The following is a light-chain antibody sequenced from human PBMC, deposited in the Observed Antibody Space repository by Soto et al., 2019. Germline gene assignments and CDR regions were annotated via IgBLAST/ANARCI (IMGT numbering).Light chain of an antibody. CDR3: QQYYTTPPA. CDR2: WAS. CDR1: QSVLYSPNSKNY. V-gene: IGKV4-1*01. J-gene: IGKJ3*01. Sequence: DIVMTQSPDSLAVSLGERATINCKSSQSVLYSPNSKNYLAWFQQKPGQPPKLIIYWASTRESGVTDRFSGSGSGTDFALPISSLQAEDVAVYYCQQYYTTPPAFGPGTKVDIK.